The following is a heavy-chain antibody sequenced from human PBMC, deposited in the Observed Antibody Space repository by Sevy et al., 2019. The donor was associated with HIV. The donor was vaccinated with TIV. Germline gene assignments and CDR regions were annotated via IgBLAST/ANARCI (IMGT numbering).Heavy chain of an antibody. J-gene: IGHJ4*02. Sequence: GSLRLSCAASGFTFPNYAMSWVRQAPGKGLEWVSAISGSGSSTFYADSVKGRFTISRDNSKNTLYLQMTSLRAEDTAIYYCAKDQVTDYYFDYWGQGTLVTVSS. CDR1: GFTFPNYA. CDR3: AKDQVTDYYFDY. D-gene: IGHD4-4*01. V-gene: IGHV3-23*01. CDR2: ISGSGSST.